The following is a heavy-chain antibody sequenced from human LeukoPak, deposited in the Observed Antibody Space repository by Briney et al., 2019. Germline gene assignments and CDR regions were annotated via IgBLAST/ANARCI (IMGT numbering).Heavy chain of an antibody. D-gene: IGHD4-23*01. V-gene: IGHV1-2*02. CDR3: ASLSTEVDYFDY. J-gene: IGHJ4*02. Sequence: GASVKVSCKASGYTFTGYYMHWVRQAPGQGLEWMGWVNPNSGGTHYAQKFQGRVTLTRDTSISTAYMELSRLRSDDTAVYYCASLSTEVDYFDYWGQGTLVTVSS. CDR1: GYTFTGYY. CDR2: VNPNSGGT.